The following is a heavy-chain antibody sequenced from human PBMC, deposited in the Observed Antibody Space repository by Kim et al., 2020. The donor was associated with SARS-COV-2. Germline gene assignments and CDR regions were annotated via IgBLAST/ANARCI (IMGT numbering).Heavy chain of an antibody. CDR3: ARDRAVAGKIDYFDY. D-gene: IGHD6-19*01. J-gene: IGHJ4*02. V-gene: IGHV3-66*02. CDR2: IYSGGST. Sequence: GGSLRLSCAAPGFTVSSNYMSWVRQAPGKGLEWVSVIYSGGSTYYADSVKGRFTISRDNSKNTLYLQMNSLRAEDTAVYYCARDRAVAGKIDYFDYWGQGTLVTVSS. CDR1: GFTVSSNY.